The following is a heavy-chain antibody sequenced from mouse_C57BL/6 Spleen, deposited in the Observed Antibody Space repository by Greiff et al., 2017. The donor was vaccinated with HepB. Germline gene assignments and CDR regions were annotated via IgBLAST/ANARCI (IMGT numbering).Heavy chain of an antibody. D-gene: IGHD2-3*01. CDR1: GYSITSGYY. CDR2: ISYDGSN. CDR3: AREAGYYVDYAMDY. J-gene: IGHJ4*01. Sequence: EVKLMESGPGLVKPSQSLSLTCSVTGYSITSGYYWNWIRQFPGNKLEWMGYISYDGSNNYNPSLKNRISITRDTSKNQFFLKLNSVTTEDTATYYCAREAGYYVDYAMDYWGQGTSVTVSS. V-gene: IGHV3-6*01.